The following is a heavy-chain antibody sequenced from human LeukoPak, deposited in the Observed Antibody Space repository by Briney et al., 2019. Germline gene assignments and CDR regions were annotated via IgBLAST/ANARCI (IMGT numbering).Heavy chain of an antibody. CDR3: ARASRSSSWYGGRYYFDY. CDR2: INHSGST. CDR1: GGSFSGYY. J-gene: IGHJ4*02. D-gene: IGHD6-13*01. V-gene: IGHV4-34*01. Sequence: ASETLSLTCAVYGGSFSGYYWSWIRQPPGKGLEWIGEINHSGSTNYNPSLKSRVTISVDTSKNQFSLRLSSVTAADTAVYYCARASRSSSWYGGRYYFDYWGQGTLVIVSS.